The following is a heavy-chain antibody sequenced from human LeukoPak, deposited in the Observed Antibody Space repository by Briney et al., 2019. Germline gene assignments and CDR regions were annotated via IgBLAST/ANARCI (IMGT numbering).Heavy chain of an antibody. J-gene: IGHJ4*02. Sequence: ASVKVSCKASGHTFTGYYMHWVRQAPGQGLEWMAWINPNSGGTNYAQKFQGRVTMTRDTSITSAYLELSSLRSDDTAVYYCAREVDCSSPSCQLDYWGQGTLVTVSS. D-gene: IGHD2-2*01. CDR2: INPNSGGT. CDR1: GHTFTGYY. CDR3: AREVDCSSPSCQLDY. V-gene: IGHV1-2*02.